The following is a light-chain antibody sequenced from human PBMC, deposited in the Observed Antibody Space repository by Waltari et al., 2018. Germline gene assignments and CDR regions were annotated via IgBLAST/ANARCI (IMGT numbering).Light chain of an antibody. CDR2: WAS. Sequence: DIVMTQSPDSLAVSLGERATFNCTSSQSVFHSSNSKSYLAWYQQKPGQPPKMIIYWASNRESGVPDRFSGSGSGTDFTLTISSLQAEDVSVYYCQQYFDSLSFGQGTKLEIK. CDR1: QSVFHSSNSKSY. CDR3: QQYFDSLS. J-gene: IGKJ2*01. V-gene: IGKV4-1*01.